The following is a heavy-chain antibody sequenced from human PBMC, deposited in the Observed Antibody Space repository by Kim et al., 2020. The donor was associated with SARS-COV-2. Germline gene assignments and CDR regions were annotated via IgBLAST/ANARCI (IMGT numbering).Heavy chain of an antibody. CDR2: IYYSGST. J-gene: IGHJ4*02. V-gene: IGHV4-59*01. CDR1: GGSISIYY. D-gene: IGHD6-13*01. Sequence: SETLSLTCTVSGGSISIYYWSWIRQPPGKGLEWIGYIYYSGSTNYNPSLKSRVTISVDTSKNQFSLKLSSVTAADTAVYYCARGREGYISSWYLDYWGQG. CDR3: ARGREGYISSWYLDY.